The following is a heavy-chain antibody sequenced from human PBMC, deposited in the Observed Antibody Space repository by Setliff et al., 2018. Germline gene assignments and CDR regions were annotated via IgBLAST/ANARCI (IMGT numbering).Heavy chain of an antibody. CDR3: ARALGATITHFDY. Sequence: ASVKVSCKVSGYRLIEVSMHGVRQAPGKGLEWMGGFDPEDEETIYAQKFQGRVTMTEDTSTDTAYMELSSLRSDDTAMYYCARALGATITHFDYWGQGTLVTVSS. CDR2: FDPEDEET. J-gene: IGHJ4*02. V-gene: IGHV1-24*01. CDR1: GYRLIEVS. D-gene: IGHD1-26*01.